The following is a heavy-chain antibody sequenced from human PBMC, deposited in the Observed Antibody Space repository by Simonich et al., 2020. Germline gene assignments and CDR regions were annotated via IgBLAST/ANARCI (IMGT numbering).Heavy chain of an antibody. Sequence: EVQLVESGGGLVQPGGSLRLSCAASGFTFSSYWMSWVRQAPGKGLEWVANIKQDGREKYYVESGKGRFTISRDNAKNSLYLQMNSLRAEDTAVYYCARDGLGTAYYYYMDVWGKGTTVTVSS. D-gene: IGHD7-27*01. CDR3: ARDGLGTAYYYYMDV. V-gene: IGHV3-7*01. J-gene: IGHJ6*03. CDR2: IKQDGREK. CDR1: GFTFSSYW.